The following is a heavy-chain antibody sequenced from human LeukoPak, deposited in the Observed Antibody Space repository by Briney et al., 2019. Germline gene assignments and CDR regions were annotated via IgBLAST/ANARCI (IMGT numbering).Heavy chain of an antibody. CDR3: TTVNPYYYDSSGYAN. V-gene: IGHV3-15*01. Sequence: GGSLRLSCAASGFTFSNAWMAWVRQAPGKGREGVGRIKSKTDGGTTDYAATVTGRFTISRDDSKNTPYLQMSSLKTEETAVYYCTTVNPYYYDSSGYANWGQGTLVTVSS. CDR2: IKSKTDGGTT. CDR1: GFTFSNAW. D-gene: IGHD3-22*01. J-gene: IGHJ4*02.